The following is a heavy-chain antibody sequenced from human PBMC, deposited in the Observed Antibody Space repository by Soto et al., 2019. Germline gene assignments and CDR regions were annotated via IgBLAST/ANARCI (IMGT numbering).Heavy chain of an antibody. D-gene: IGHD3-16*01. J-gene: IGHJ6*02. Sequence: ASVKVSCKASGYTFTSYGISWVRQAPGQGLEWMGWISAYNGNTNYAQKLQGRVTMTTDTSTSTAYMELRSLRSDDTAVYYCARGRITSEGYYYYGMDVWGQGTTVTVSS. CDR1: GYTFTSYG. CDR2: ISAYNGNT. V-gene: IGHV1-18*04. CDR3: ARGRITSEGYYYYGMDV.